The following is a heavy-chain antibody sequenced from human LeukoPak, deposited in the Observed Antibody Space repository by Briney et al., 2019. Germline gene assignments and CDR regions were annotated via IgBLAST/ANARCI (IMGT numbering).Heavy chain of an antibody. CDR3: ARHHHLTYYYDSSGYSRAFDI. J-gene: IGHJ3*02. Sequence: SETLSPTCTVSGGSISSYYWSWIRQPPGKGLEWIGYIYYSGSTNYNPSLKSRVTISVDTSKNQFSLKLSSVTAADTAVYYCARHHHLTYYYDSSGYSRAFDIWGQGTMVTVSS. D-gene: IGHD3-22*01. V-gene: IGHV4-59*08. CDR1: GGSISSYY. CDR2: IYYSGST.